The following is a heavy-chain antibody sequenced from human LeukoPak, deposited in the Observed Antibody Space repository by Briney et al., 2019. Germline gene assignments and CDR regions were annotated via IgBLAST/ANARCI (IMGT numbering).Heavy chain of an antibody. CDR3: ARFHSGPSGWYVLWYFDL. Sequence: SETLSLTCTVSGGSVSSYYWSCIRQPPGKGLGWIGYIYNSENTKYNSSLMSRATTSVDTSKNQIFLKLSSVTAADTAVYYCARFHSGPSGWYVLWYFDLWGRGTLVTVSS. J-gene: IGHJ2*01. D-gene: IGHD6-19*01. CDR2: IYNSENT. V-gene: IGHV4-4*09. CDR1: GGSVSSYY.